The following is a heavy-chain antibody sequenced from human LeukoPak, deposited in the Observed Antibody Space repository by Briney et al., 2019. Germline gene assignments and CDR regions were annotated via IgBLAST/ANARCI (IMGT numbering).Heavy chain of an antibody. CDR1: GYTFTGYY. J-gene: IGHJ4*02. D-gene: IGHD3-3*01. CDR3: ARSRITIFGVVTTGFDY. V-gene: IGHV1-2*02. Sequence: GASVKVSCKASGYTFTGYYMHWVRQAPGQGLEWXXXXXPNSGGTNYAQKFQGRVTMTRDTSISTAYMELSRLRSDDTAVYHCARSRITIFGVVTTGFDYWGQGTLVTVSS. CDR2: XXPNSGGT.